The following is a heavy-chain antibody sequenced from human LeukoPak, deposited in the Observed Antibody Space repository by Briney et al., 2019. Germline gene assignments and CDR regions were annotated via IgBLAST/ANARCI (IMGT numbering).Heavy chain of an antibody. CDR3: ARRFDS. Sequence: KPGGSLRLSCAASGFAFSTAWMTWVRQAPGKGLEWVSYISRSGTIYYADSVKGRFTISRDNAKNSLFLQMNSLRAEDTALYYCARRFDSWGQGTLVTVSS. CDR1: GFAFSTAW. V-gene: IGHV3-69-1*02. J-gene: IGHJ4*02. CDR2: ISRSGTI.